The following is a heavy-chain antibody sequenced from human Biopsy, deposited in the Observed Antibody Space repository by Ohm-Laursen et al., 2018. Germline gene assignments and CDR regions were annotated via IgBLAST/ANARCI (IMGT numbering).Heavy chain of an antibody. D-gene: IGHD3-22*01. V-gene: IGHV4-31*01. CDR2: IFNSANT. CDR1: GGSISSGGSY. Sequence: SQTLSLTCTVSGGSISSGGSYWSWIRQRPGKGLEWIGYIFNSANTYYNPSLKNLITISGDTSKNQFSLKPTSVTAADTAVYYCGRREVVITHDAFDTWGQGTMVTVSS. J-gene: IGHJ3*02. CDR3: GRREVVITHDAFDT.